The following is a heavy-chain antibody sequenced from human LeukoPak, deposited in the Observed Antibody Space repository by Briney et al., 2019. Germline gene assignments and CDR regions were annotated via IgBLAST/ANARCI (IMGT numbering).Heavy chain of an antibody. Sequence: GASVKVSCKASGYIFTDYYMHWVRQAPGQGLEWMGWISPYNGNTDYAEKLQDRVTMTADTSTSTVYMELQSLRSDDTAVYYCARELPVWGSYRYFGYWGQGTVVTVSS. CDR1: GYIFTDYY. D-gene: IGHD3-16*02. CDR2: ISPYNGNT. J-gene: IGHJ4*02. V-gene: IGHV1-18*04. CDR3: ARELPVWGSYRYFGY.